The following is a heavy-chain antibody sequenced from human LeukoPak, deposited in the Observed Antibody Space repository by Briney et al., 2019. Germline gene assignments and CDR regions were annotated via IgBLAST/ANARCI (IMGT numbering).Heavy chain of an antibody. CDR2: IYYSGSS. CDR3: ASQGGPVRYFDY. J-gene: IGHJ4*02. D-gene: IGHD1-26*01. CDR1: GGSFSGYY. V-gene: IGHV4-34*01. Sequence: PSETLSLTCAVYGGSFSGYYWSWIRQPPGKGLEWIGSIYYSGSSYYNPSLKSRVTISVDTSKNQFSLKLSSVTAADTAVYYCASQGGPVRYFDYWGQGTLVTVSS.